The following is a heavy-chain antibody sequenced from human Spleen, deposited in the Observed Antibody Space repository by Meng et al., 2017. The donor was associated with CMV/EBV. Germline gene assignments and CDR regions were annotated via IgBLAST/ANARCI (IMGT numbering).Heavy chain of an antibody. D-gene: IGHD1-7*01. J-gene: IGHJ6*02. CDR2: IYYSGST. CDR1: GGSISSGSYY. CDR3: ARAIQSGTTPYYYGMDV. V-gene: IGHV4-61*01. Sequence: SETLSLTCTVSGGSISSGSYYWSWIRQPPGKGLEWIGYIYYSGSTNYNPSLKSRVTISVDTSKNQFSLKLSSVTAADTAVYYCARAIQSGTTPYYYGMDVWGQGTTVTVSS.